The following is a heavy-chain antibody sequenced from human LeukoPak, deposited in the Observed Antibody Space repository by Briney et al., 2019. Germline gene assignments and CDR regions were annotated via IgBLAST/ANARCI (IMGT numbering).Heavy chain of an antibody. J-gene: IGHJ3*02. CDR1: GFPFSSYA. V-gene: IGHV3-23*01. D-gene: IGHD3-22*01. CDR2: ISGSGGST. CDR3: AKDHRGYYDSSLAFDI. Sequence: QPGGSLRLSCAASGFPFSSYAMSWVRQAPGKGLEWVSAISGSGGSTYYADSVKGRFTISRDNSKNTLYLQMNSLRAEDTAVYYCAKDHRGYYDSSLAFDIWGQGTMVTVSS.